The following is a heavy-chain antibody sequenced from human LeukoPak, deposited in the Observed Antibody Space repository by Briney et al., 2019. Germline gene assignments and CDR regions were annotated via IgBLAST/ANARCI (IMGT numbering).Heavy chain of an antibody. V-gene: IGHV4-30-4*01. CDR3: ARGTRALLWFGGADTFDI. CDR2: IYYSGST. J-gene: IGHJ3*02. CDR1: GGSISSGGYY. D-gene: IGHD3-10*01. Sequence: SETLSLTCTVSGGSISSGGYYWSWIRQPPGKGLEWIGYIYYSGSTYYNPSLKSRVTISVDTSKNQFSLKLSSVTAADTAVYYCARGTRALLWFGGADTFDIWGQGAMVTVSS.